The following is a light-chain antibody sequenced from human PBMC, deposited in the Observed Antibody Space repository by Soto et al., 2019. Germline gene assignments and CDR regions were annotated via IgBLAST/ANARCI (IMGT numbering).Light chain of an antibody. J-gene: IGKJ1*01. CDR3: QQSYSTPRT. Sequence: DIRMTQSPSSLFASVGDRVTITCRASQSISSYLNWYQQKPGKAPKVLIYAASTLQSGVPSRFSGSGSGTDFTLTISSLQPEDFATYYCQQSYSTPRTFGQGTKVDI. CDR2: AAS. CDR1: QSISSY. V-gene: IGKV1-39*01.